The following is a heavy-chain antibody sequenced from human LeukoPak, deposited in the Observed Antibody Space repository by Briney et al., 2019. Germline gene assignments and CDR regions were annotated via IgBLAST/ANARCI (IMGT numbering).Heavy chain of an antibody. Sequence: GGSLRLSCAASGFTFSNFWMHWVRQAPGKGLVWVSRINTDGTNTNYADSVKGRLTISRDNAKNTLYLQMNSLRAEDTAVYYCARVRRCYDTTGSDDAFDIWGQGTMVTVSS. J-gene: IGHJ3*02. CDR2: INTDGTNT. V-gene: IGHV3-74*01. D-gene: IGHD3-22*01. CDR1: GFTFSNFW. CDR3: ARVRRCYDTTGSDDAFDI.